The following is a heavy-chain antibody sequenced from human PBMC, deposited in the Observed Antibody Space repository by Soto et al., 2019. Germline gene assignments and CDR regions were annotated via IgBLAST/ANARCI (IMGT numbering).Heavy chain of an antibody. CDR2: IYHSGST. CDR1: GGSIRSSHW. CDR3: ARDKATVGGYNLYDP. D-gene: IGHD3-16*01. J-gene: IGHJ5*02. V-gene: IGHV4-4*02. Sequence: SETLSLTCTVSGGSIRSSHWWSWVRQPPGKGLERIGEIYHSGSTNLDPSFKSRVTLSVDKSKNQFSLKLISVTAADTAVYYCARDKATVGGYNLYDPWGQGILVTVSS.